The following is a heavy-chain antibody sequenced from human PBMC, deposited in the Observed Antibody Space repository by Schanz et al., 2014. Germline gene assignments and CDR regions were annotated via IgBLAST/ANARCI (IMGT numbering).Heavy chain of an antibody. V-gene: IGHV3-21*01. J-gene: IGHJ4*02. CDR3: ARGIGGYGANSYFDY. Sequence: EVQLVESGGGLVQPGGSLRLSCAASGFTFSSYAMHWVRQAPGKGLEWVSSISSSSSYIYYADSVKGRFTISRDNAKNALYLQMNSLRAEDAAVYSCARGIGGYGANSYFDYWGQGTLVTVSS. CDR2: ISSSSSYI. CDR1: GFTFSSYA. D-gene: IGHD5-12*01.